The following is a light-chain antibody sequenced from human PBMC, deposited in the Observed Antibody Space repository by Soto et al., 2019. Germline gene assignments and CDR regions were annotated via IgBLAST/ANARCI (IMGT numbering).Light chain of an antibody. CDR2: DTT. J-gene: IGLJ1*01. Sequence: QAVVTQAASLSVSPGGTVTLTCGSSTGAVTNGHYPYWFQQKPGQAPRTLIYDTTNRHSWTPARFSGSLLGGKAALTLSGAQTEDEAEYYCLLAYNGPYVFGTGTTVTAL. CDR1: TGAVTNGHY. CDR3: LLAYNGPYV. V-gene: IGLV7-46*01.